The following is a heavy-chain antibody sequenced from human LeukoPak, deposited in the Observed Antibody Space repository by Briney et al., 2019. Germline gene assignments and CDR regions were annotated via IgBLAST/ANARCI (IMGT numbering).Heavy chain of an antibody. CDR3: ARATKAGVDY. J-gene: IGHJ4*02. V-gene: IGHV4-59*12. D-gene: IGHD3-10*01. CDR1: GGSISSYY. Sequence: SETLSLTCTVSGGSISSYYWSWIRQPPGKGLEWIGYIYYSGSTYYNPSLKSRVTISVDRSKNQFSLKLSSVTAADTAVYYCARATKAGVDYWGREPWSPSPQ. CDR2: IYYSGST.